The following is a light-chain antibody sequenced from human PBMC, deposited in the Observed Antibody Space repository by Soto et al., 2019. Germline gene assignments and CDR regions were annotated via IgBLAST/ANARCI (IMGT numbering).Light chain of an antibody. Sequence: QSVLTQPPSASGSPGQSVTISCTGTSSNFISWYQQHPGKAPKLMIFAVNKRPSGVPDRFSGSKSGNTASLTVSGLQAEGEADYYCSFADAKNVVFGGGTKLTVL. CDR1: SSNF. CDR2: AVN. V-gene: IGLV2-8*01. CDR3: SFADAKNVV. J-gene: IGLJ2*01.